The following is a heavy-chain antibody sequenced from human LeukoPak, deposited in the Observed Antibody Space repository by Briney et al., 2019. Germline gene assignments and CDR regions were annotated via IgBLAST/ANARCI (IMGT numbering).Heavy chain of an antibody. CDR3: ARTPRGKVYCSGGSCYPRVDFDY. CDR1: GGSISSSSYY. J-gene: IGHJ4*02. Sequence: SETLSLTCTVSGGSISSSSYYWGWIRQPPGKGLEWIGSIYYSGSTYYNPSLKSRVTISVDRSKNQFSLKLSSVTAADTAVYYCARTPRGKVYCSGGSCYPRVDFDYWGQGTLVTVSS. CDR2: IYYSGST. V-gene: IGHV4-39*07. D-gene: IGHD2-15*01.